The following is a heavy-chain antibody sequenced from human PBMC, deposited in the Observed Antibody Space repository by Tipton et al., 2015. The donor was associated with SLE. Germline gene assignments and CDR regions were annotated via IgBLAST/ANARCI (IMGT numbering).Heavy chain of an antibody. V-gene: IGHV3-15*01. D-gene: IGHD2-21*01. CDR1: GFTFSNAW. Sequence: SLRLSCAASGFTFSNAWMSWVRQAPGKGLEWVGRIKSKTDGGTTDYAAPVKGRFTISRDDSKNTLYLQMNSLKTEDTAVYYCTTRLAYCGGDCYQYCGQATLVTVSS. J-gene: IGHJ4*02. CDR2: IKSKTDGGTT. CDR3: TTRLAYCGGDCYQY.